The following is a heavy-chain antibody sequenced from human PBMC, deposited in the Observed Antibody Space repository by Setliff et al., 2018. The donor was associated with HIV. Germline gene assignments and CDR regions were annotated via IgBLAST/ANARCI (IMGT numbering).Heavy chain of an antibody. Sequence: SETLSLTCAVYGGSFSGYCWSWIRQPPGKGLEWIGEMQHSGRTNYNPSLWSRVTTSVDTSKSQFSLKLSSVTAADTAVYYCARVSCSSWYSIPLYYYYYMDVWGKGTTVTVSS. CDR1: GGSFSGYC. V-gene: IGHV4-34*01. D-gene: IGHD6-13*01. CDR3: ARVSCSSWYSIPLYYYYYMDV. J-gene: IGHJ6*03. CDR2: MQHSGRT.